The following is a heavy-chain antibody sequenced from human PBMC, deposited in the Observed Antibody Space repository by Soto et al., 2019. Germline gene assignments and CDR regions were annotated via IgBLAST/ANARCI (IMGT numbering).Heavy chain of an antibody. CDR1: GFTFSSYE. CDR3: ATFPRSTKRGY. Sequence: HPGGSLRLSCAASGFTFSSYEMSWVRQAPGKGLEWVSYISDTGSTIYYADSVKGRFTISRDNAKNSLYLQLNSLGAEDTAVYYCATFPRSTKRGYWGQGTPVTVSS. J-gene: IGHJ4*02. CDR2: ISDTGSTI. V-gene: IGHV3-48*03. D-gene: IGHD2-8*01.